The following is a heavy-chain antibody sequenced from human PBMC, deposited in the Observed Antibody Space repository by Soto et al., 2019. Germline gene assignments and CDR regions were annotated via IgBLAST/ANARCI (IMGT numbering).Heavy chain of an antibody. CDR2: ICYSGST. Sequence: QVQLQESGPGLVKPSETLSLTCTVSGGSISSYYWSWIRQPPGKGLEWIGYICYSGSTNSNPSLKSRVTISVDTSKNQFSLKLSSVTAADTAVYYCARRYGPGFDYWGQGTLVTVSS. CDR1: GGSISSYY. D-gene: IGHD4-17*01. J-gene: IGHJ4*02. V-gene: IGHV4-59*08. CDR3: ARRYGPGFDY.